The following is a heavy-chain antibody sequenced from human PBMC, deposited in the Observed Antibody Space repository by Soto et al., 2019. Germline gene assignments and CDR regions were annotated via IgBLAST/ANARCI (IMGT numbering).Heavy chain of an antibody. CDR3: ASHYDLWTGYLTPLHY. CDR2: VDTSSTTI. Sequence: QVQLVGSGGDLVKPGGSLRLSCAASGYTFSAYYLSWIGQAPGKGPEWISDVDTSSTTIYYADTVRGRLTIARDNGKNSLLSEINNLRVEHPAVYFCASHYDLWTGYLTPLHYWSRGTLFTVSS. V-gene: IGHV3-11*01. CDR1: GYTFSAYY. D-gene: IGHD3-3*01. J-gene: IGHJ4*02.